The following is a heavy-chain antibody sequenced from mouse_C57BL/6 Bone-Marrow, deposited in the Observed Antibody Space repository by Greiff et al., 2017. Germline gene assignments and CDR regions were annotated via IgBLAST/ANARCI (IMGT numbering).Heavy chain of an antibody. J-gene: IGHJ3*01. D-gene: IGHD1-1*01. CDR3: AYGGFAY. CDR1: GFSLTSYG. CDR2: IWGVGST. V-gene: IGHV2-6*01. Sequence: VQLQESGPGLVAPSQSLSITCTVSGFSLTSYGVDWVRQSPGKGLEWLGVIWGVGSTNYNSALKARLSISKDNSKSQVFLRMSRLQTDDTAMYYCAYGGFAYWGQGTLVTVSA.